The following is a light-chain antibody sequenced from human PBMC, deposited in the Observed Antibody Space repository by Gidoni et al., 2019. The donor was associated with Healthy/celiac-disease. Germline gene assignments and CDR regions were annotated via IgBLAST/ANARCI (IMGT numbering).Light chain of an antibody. J-gene: IGLJ3*02. CDR3: SSYTSSSTLGV. CDR2: EVS. V-gene: IGLV2-14*01. Sequence: QSALTQPASVSGSPGQSITISCTGTSSAVGGYNYVSWYQQHPGKAPKLMLYEVSNRPSGVSNRFSGSKSGNTASLTISGLQAEDEADYYCSSYTSSSTLGVFGGGTKLTVL. CDR1: SSAVGGYNY.